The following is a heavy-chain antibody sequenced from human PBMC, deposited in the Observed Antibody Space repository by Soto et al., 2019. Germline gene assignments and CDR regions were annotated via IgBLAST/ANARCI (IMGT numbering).Heavy chain of an antibody. J-gene: IGHJ4*02. CDR3: AREGGPRTIAVADDY. CDR1: GFTFSSYS. CDR2: ISSSSSYI. Sequence: GRSMRLAWAPSGFTFSSYSMNWVRQAPGKWLEWVSSISSSSSYIYYADSVKGRFTISRENAKNSLYLQMNSLRAEDTAVSYCAREGGPRTIAVADDYWGQGTLVTVSS. D-gene: IGHD6-19*01. V-gene: IGHV3-21*01.